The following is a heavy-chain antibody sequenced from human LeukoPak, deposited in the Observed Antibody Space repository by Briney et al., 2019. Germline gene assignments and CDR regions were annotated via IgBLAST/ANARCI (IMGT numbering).Heavy chain of an antibody. CDR1: GGSISSYY. Sequence: KPSETLPLTCTVSGGSISSYYWSWIRQPPGKGLEWIGYIYYSGSTNYNPSLKSRVTISVDTSKNQFSLKLSSVTAADTAVYYCARQSIAVRGADYWGQGTLVTVSS. CDR3: ARQSIAVRGADY. J-gene: IGHJ4*02. CDR2: IYYSGST. D-gene: IGHD6-19*01. V-gene: IGHV4-59*01.